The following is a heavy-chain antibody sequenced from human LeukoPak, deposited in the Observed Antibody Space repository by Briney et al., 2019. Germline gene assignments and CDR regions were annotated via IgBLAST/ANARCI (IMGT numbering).Heavy chain of an antibody. CDR1: GASISSGGYY. V-gene: IGHV4-30-4*01. CDR3: ARDGYNSGYFDY. Sequence: PSAPLSLPCTVSGASISSGGYYWTWIRQPPGKGLEWIGYIYYSRSTSYSPSLKSRLTISVDTSKNQFSLKLSSVTAADTAVYYCARDGYNSGYFDYWGQGTLVTVSS. D-gene: IGHD5-24*01. J-gene: IGHJ4*02. CDR2: IYYSRST.